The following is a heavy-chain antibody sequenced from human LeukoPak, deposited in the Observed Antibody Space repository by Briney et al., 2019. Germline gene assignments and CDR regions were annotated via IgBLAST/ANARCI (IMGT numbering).Heavy chain of an antibody. Sequence: QSGGSLRLSCVASGFNFNNYDLHWVRQAPGQGLEWVAVISYDGSNKYYADSVKGRFTISRDNSKNTLYLQMNSLRAEDTAVYYCARQGEYYYDSSGYYECFDYWGQGTLVTVSS. D-gene: IGHD3-22*01. J-gene: IGHJ4*02. CDR1: GFNFNNYD. CDR3: ARQGEYYYDSSGYYECFDY. V-gene: IGHV3-30*19. CDR2: ISYDGSNK.